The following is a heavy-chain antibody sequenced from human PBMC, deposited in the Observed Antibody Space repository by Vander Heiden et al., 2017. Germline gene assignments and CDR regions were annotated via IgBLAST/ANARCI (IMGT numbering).Heavy chain of an antibody. V-gene: IGHV4-39*01. Sequence: QLQLQASCPGLVKPSETLSLTCTFSGGPIRSSSYYWGWNRQLPGKGLEWIGSIYYSAGTYYNPSLKSRVTIYVDTSKNQCSLKLSSVTAADTAVYYCARHLRNYYDSSGYYRDAFEIWSQGTMGTVSS. D-gene: IGHD3-22*01. J-gene: IGHJ3*02. CDR1: GGPIRSSSYY. CDR2: IYYSAGT. CDR3: ARHLRNYYDSSGYYRDAFEI.